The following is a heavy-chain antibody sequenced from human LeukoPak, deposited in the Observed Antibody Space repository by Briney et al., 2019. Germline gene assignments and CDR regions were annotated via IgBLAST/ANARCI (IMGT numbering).Heavy chain of an antibody. Sequence: QPGGSLRLSCAASGFIFSSYAMHWVRQAPGKGLEYVSAISSNVGSTYYANSVKGRFTISRDNSKNTLYLQMGSLRAEDMAVYYCASSTIFGVVITYGMDVWGQGTTVTVSS. CDR3: ASSTIFGVVITYGMDV. CDR2: ISSNVGST. D-gene: IGHD3-3*01. V-gene: IGHV3-64*01. CDR1: GFIFSSYA. J-gene: IGHJ6*02.